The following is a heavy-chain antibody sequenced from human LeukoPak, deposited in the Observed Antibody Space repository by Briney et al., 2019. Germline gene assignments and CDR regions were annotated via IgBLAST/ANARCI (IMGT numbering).Heavy chain of an antibody. V-gene: IGHV3-23*01. CDR2: ISGSGGST. J-gene: IGHJ4*02. Sequence: SGGSLRLSCAASGFTFSCYAMSWVRQAPGKGLEWVSAISGSGGSTYYADSVKGRFTISRDNSKITLYLQMNSLRAEDTAVYYCAKRIVGAWGFDYWGQGTLVTVSS. D-gene: IGHD1-26*01. CDR1: GFTFSCYA. CDR3: AKRIVGAWGFDY.